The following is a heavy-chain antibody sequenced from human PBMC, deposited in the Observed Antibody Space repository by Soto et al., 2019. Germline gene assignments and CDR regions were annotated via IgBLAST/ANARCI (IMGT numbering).Heavy chain of an antibody. CDR2: ISGSGGST. CDR1: GFTFSSYA. D-gene: IGHD4-17*01. CDR3: AKHLTRAPTVTNDY. J-gene: IGHJ4*02. V-gene: IGHV3-23*01. Sequence: GGSLRLSCAASGFTFSSYAMSWVRQAPGKGLEWVSAISGSGGSTYYADSVKGRFTISRDNSNNTLYLQMNSLRAEDTAVYYCAKHLTRAPTVTNDYWGQGTLVTV.